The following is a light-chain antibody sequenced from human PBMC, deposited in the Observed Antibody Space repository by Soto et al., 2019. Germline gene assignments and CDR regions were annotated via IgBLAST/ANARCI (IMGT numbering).Light chain of an antibody. CDR3: QQRSNWPPIT. V-gene: IGKV3-11*01. Sequence: EIVLTQSPGTLSLSPGERATLSCRASQSVSSNLAWYQQKPGQAPSLLIYDASNRATGIPARFSGSGSGTDFTLTISSLEPEDFAVYYCQQRSNWPPITFGQGTRLEIK. J-gene: IGKJ5*01. CDR1: QSVSSN. CDR2: DAS.